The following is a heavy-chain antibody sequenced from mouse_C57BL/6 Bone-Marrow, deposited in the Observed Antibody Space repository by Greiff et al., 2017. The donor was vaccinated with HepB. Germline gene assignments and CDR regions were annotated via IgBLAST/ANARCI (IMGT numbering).Heavy chain of an antibody. CDR1: GYTFTGYW. CDR2: ILPGSGST. J-gene: IGHJ1*01. CDR3: ASYTVYWYFDV. Sequence: QVQLQQSGAELMKPGASVKLSCKATGYTFTGYWIEWVKQRPGHGLEWIGEILPGSGSTNYNQKFKDKATFTADTSSNTAFMQLSSLTTDDSAIYYCASYTVYWYFDVWGPGTTVTVSS. V-gene: IGHV1-9*01.